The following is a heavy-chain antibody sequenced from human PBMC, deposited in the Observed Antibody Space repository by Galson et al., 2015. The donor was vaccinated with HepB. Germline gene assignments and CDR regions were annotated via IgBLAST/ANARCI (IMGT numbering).Heavy chain of an antibody. J-gene: IGHJ4*02. Sequence: SLRLSCAASGFTFSSYGMHWVRQAPGKGLEWVAFIRYDGSNKYYADSVKGRFTISRDNSKNTLYLQMNSLRAEDTAVYYCAKDGGRWLHSKGFDYWGQGTLVTVSS. V-gene: IGHV3-30*02. CDR2: IRYDGSNK. CDR3: AKDGGRWLHSKGFDY. D-gene: IGHD5-24*01. CDR1: GFTFSSYG.